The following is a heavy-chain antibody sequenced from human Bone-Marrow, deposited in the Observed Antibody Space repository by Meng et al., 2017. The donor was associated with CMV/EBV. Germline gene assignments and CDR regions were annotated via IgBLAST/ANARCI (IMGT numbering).Heavy chain of an antibody. Sequence: SVKVSCKASGGTFSSYAISWVRQAPGQGLEWMGGIIPIFGTANYAQKFQGRVTITTDESTSTAYMELSSLRSEDTAVYYCATDIVVVPAAIRSPRFDPWGQGTRVTVSS. D-gene: IGHD2-2*01. CDR3: ATDIVVVPAAIRSPRFDP. CDR2: IIPIFGTA. J-gene: IGHJ5*02. V-gene: IGHV1-69*05. CDR1: GGTFSSYA.